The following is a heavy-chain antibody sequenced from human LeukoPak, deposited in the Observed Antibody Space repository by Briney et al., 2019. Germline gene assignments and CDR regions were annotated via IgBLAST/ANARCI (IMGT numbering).Heavy chain of an antibody. CDR2: IIPMFGIA. CDR1: GGTFSRYA. D-gene: IGHD6-19*01. Sequence: ASVKVSCKASGGTFSRYASSWVRQAPGQGLEWMGGIIPMFGIANYAQKFQGRVTITADESTSTAYMELSSLRSEDTAVYYCARDRPYTGGWRGFDYWGQGTLVTASS. V-gene: IGHV1-69*13. CDR3: ARDRPYTGGWRGFDY. J-gene: IGHJ4*02.